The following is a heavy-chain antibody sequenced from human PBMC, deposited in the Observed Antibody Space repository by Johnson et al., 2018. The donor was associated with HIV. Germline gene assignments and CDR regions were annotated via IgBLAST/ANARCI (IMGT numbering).Heavy chain of an antibody. CDR3: ARDGTRYYYDSSGSRGTFDI. CDR2: ISYDGSNK. CDR1: GFTFSSYA. D-gene: IGHD3-22*01. V-gene: IGHV3-30*04. J-gene: IGHJ3*02. Sequence: QVQLVESGGGVVQPGRSLRLSCAASGFTFSSYAMHWVRQAPGKGLEWVAVISYDGSNKYYADSVKGRFTISSANSKNTLYLQMNSLRAEDTAVYYCARDGTRYYYDSSGSRGTFDIWGQGTMVTVSS.